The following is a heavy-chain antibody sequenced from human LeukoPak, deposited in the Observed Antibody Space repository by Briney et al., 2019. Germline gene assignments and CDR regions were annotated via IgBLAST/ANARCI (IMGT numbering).Heavy chain of an antibody. D-gene: IGHD5/OR15-5a*01. CDR1: GGSISSYY. CDR2: IYYSGST. V-gene: IGHV4-59*01. J-gene: IGHJ6*03. CDR3: ARAAVWAYYMDV. Sequence: SETLSLTCTVSGGSISSYYWSWIRQPPGKGLEWIGYIYYSGSTNYNPSLKSRVTISVDTSKNQFSLKLSSVTAADTAVYYCARAAVWAYYMDVWGKGTTDTVSS.